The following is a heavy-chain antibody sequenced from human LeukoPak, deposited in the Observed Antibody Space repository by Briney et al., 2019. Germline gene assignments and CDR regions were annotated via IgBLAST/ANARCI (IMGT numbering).Heavy chain of an antibody. CDR3: VKGHYDPFDP. V-gene: IGHV3-23*01. CDR1: GFIFSDYA. CDR2: ISGNGVTP. J-gene: IGHJ5*02. Sequence: PGGSLRLSCAASGFIFSDYAMSWVRQAPGEGPEWVAAISGNGVTPFYADSMKGRFTVSRDNSRNTLYLQITRLSADDTAVYYCVKGHYDPFDPWGQGTRVTVSS. D-gene: IGHD3-22*01.